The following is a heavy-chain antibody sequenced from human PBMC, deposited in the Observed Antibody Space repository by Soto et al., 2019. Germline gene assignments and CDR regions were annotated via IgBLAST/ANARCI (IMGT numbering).Heavy chain of an antibody. D-gene: IGHD2-2*02. CDR2: INHSGST. V-gene: IGHV4-34*01. CDR3: ARIRRYCSSTSCYRGYYYYYGMDV. CDR1: GGSFSGYY. J-gene: IGHJ6*02. Sequence: PSETLSLTCAVYGGSFSGYYWSWIRQPPGKGLEWIGEINHSGSTNYSPSLKSRVTISVDTSKNQFSLKLSSVTAADTAVYYCARIRRYCSSTSCYRGYYYYYGMDVWGQGTTVTVSS.